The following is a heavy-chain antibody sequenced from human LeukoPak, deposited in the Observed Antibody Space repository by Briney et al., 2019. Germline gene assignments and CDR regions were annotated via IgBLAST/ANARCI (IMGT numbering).Heavy chain of an antibody. CDR1: GFTFSGYS. CDR2: ISSTSSII. Sequence: GGSLRLSCAASGFTFSGYSMNWVRQAPAKGLEWVSYISSTSSIISYADSVKGRFTISRDNAKNSLYLQMNSLRDEDTTVYYCVRESSYAFNIWGQGTMVTVSS. V-gene: IGHV3-48*02. J-gene: IGHJ3*02. CDR3: VRESSYAFNI.